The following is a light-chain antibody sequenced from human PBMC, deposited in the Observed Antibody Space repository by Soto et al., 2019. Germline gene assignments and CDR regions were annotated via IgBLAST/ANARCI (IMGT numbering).Light chain of an antibody. CDR1: QGVSSL. CDR3: KQRSHWSFT. Sequence: EIVLTQSPATLSLSPGERATFSCRASQGVSSLLAWYQQKPGQAPRLLIHDAANRATGIPARFSGNGSGTDFTLTISSLEPEDFAVYYCKQRSHWSFTFSPGTKVDIK. J-gene: IGKJ3*01. V-gene: IGKV3-11*01. CDR2: DAA.